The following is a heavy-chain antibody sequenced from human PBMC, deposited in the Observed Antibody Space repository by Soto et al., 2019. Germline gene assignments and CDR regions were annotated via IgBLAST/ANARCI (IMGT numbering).Heavy chain of an antibody. J-gene: IGHJ4*02. V-gene: IGHV3-11*01. CDR2: MTTSGTSI. D-gene: IGHD3-10*01. CDR3: ARDRSASGYFDS. CDR1: GFTFTDYY. Sequence: GGSLRLSCAASGFTFTDYYVSWIRQAPGKGLEWVSYMTTSGTSIYYADSVRGRFTISRDNAKKSLYLQMDSLRAEDTAVYYCARDRSASGYFDSWGQGTLVTVSS.